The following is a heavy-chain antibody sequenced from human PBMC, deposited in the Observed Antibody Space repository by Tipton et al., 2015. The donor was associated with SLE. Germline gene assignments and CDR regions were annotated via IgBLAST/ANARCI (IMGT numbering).Heavy chain of an antibody. V-gene: IGHV4-59*13. CDR1: GGSINSYY. J-gene: IGHJ4*02. D-gene: IGHD6-6*01. Sequence: TLSLTCTVSGGSINSYYWSWIRQPPGKGLEWIGYIYYSGSTNYNPSLKSRVTISVDTSKDQFSLKLSSVTTADTAVYYCARDYSSSHPSLGYWGQGSLVTVSS. CDR2: IYYSGST. CDR3: ARDYSSSHPSLGY.